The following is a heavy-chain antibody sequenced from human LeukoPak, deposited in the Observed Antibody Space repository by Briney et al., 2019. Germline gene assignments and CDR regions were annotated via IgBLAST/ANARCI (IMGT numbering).Heavy chain of an antibody. CDR2: IKEDRSKI. J-gene: IGHJ4*02. V-gene: IGHV3-7*01. CDR1: ALSVSTNW. Sequence: GPSLRLSWSAAALSVSTNWIRSVRPAAGKGLECVANIKEDRSKINYADSVRGRFTISRDNAKNSLYLQMNSLRVADTAVYYCARDRGYSTFNFWGQGTMVTVSS. CDR3: ARDRGYSTFNF. D-gene: IGHD4-23*01.